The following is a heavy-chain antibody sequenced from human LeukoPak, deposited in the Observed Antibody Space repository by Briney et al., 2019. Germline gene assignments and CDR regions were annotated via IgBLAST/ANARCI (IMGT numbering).Heavy chain of an antibody. D-gene: IGHD5-18*01. CDR3: ARGRSGYSYVHDAFDI. CDR1: GGSISSYY. J-gene: IGHJ3*02. Sequence: SETLSLTCTVSGGSISSYYWSWIRQPPGKGLEWLGYINYSGSTTYNPSLKSRVTISVDTSKNQFSLKLSSVTAADTAVYYCARGRSGYSYVHDAFDIWGQGTMVTVSS. CDR2: INYSGST. V-gene: IGHV4-59*01.